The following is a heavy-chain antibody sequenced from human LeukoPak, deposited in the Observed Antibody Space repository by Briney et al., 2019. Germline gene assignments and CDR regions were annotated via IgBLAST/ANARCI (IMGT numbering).Heavy chain of an antibody. CDR2: ITSNSNYI. Sequence: GGSLRLSCAASGFTFSTYSMNWVRQAPGKGLEWVSFITSNSNYIYYGDSVKGRFTISRDNAENSLYLQMDSLRAEDTAVYYCATDKISGSGSIDYWGQGTLVTVSS. J-gene: IGHJ4*02. V-gene: IGHV3-21*01. CDR1: GFTFSTYS. D-gene: IGHD3-10*01. CDR3: ATDKISGSGSIDY.